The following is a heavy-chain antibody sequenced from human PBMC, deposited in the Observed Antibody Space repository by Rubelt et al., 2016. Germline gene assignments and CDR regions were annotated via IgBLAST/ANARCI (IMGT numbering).Heavy chain of an antibody. Sequence: ECGGGLVQPGGSLRLSCSASGFTFRSCAMHRVRQAPGKGLEYVSAIVDNGGTTYYADSVKGRFTISRDNSKNTLYIQMNSLRAEDTAVYYCAKVKWVSWGQGTLVTVSS. V-gene: IGHV3-64*04. CDR2: IVDNGGTT. J-gene: IGHJ4*02. CDR1: GFTFRSCA. D-gene: IGHD2-8*01. CDR3: AKVKWVS.